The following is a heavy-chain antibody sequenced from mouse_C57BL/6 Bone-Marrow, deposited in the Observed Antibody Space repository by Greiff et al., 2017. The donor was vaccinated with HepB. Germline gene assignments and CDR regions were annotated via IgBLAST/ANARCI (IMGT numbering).Heavy chain of an antibody. CDR2: IWGVGST. D-gene: IGHD1-1*01. CDR1: GFSLTSYG. CDR3: ASGGYGSSYGGSWLAY. Sequence: VKVVESGPGLVAPSQSLSITCTVSGFSLTSYGVDWVRQSPGKGLEWLGVIWGVGSTNYNSALKSRLSISKDNSKSQDFLKMNSLQTDDTAMYYGASGGYGSSYGGSWLAYWGQGTLVTVSA. V-gene: IGHV2-6*01. J-gene: IGHJ3*01.